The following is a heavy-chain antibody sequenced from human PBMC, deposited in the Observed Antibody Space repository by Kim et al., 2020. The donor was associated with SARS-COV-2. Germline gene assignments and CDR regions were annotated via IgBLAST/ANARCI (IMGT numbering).Heavy chain of an antibody. CDR3: AHPTYYYYAMDV. Sequence: SETLSLTCTVSGGSISSSSYYWGWIRQPPGKGLEWIGNIYYSGSTYYNPSLKSRVTLSMDTSKNQFSLKLSSVTAADTAVYYCAHPTYYYYAMDVCGQGT. J-gene: IGHJ6*02. CDR1: GGSISSSSYY. V-gene: IGHV4-39*01. CDR2: IYYSGST.